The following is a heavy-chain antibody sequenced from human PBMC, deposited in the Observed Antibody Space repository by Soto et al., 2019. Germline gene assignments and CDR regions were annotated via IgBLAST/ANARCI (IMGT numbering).Heavy chain of an antibody. D-gene: IGHD6-13*01. CDR3: AKAGALSSSWYTGFDYFAY. V-gene: IGHV3-23*01. Sequence: PGGSLRLSCAASGFTFSSYAMSWVRQAPGKGLEWVSAISGSGGSTYYADSVKGRFTISRDNSKNTLYLQMNSLRAEDTAVYYCAKAGALSSSWYTGFDYFAYWGQGTLVTVSS. CDR2: ISGSGGST. J-gene: IGHJ4*02. CDR1: GFTFSSYA.